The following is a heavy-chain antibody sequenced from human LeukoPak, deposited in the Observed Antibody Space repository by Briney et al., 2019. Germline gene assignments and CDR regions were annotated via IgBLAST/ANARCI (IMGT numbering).Heavy chain of an antibody. D-gene: IGHD2-15*01. Sequence: SETLSLTCAVSGGSISSGGYSWSWLRQPPGKGLEWIGYIYHSGSTYYNPSLKSRVTISVDRSKNQFSLKLSSVTAADTAVYYCARDSVYCSGGSCYDAFDIWGQGTMVTVSS. CDR2: IYHSGST. V-gene: IGHV4-30-2*01. CDR3: ARDSVYCSGGSCYDAFDI. CDR1: GGSISSGGYS. J-gene: IGHJ3*02.